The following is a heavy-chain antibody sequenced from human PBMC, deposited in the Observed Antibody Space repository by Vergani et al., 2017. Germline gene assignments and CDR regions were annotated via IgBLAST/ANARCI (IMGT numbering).Heavy chain of an antibody. J-gene: IGHJ6*03. CDR1: GYTLTGYY. Sequence: QVQLVQSGAEVKKPGASVKVSCKASGYTLTGYYMHWVRQAPGQGLEWMGWSNPNSGGTNYAQKFQGRVTMTRDTSISTAYMELGRLRSDDTAVYYCAREARNTILSREWYMDVWGKGTTVTVSS. CDR3: AREARNTILSREWYMDV. CDR2: SNPNSGGT. V-gene: IGHV1-2*02. D-gene: IGHD3-3*01.